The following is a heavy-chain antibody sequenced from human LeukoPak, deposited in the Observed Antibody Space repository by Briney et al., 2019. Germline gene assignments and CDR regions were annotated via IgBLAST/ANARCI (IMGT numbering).Heavy chain of an antibody. Sequence: GASVKVSCKASGYTFTSYYMHWVRQAPGQGLEWMGIINPSGGNTNYAQKFQGRVTMTTDTSTSTAYMELRSLRSDDTAVYYCARDQLWFGELFTDYWGQGTLVTVSS. CDR1: GYTFTSYY. J-gene: IGHJ4*02. D-gene: IGHD3-10*01. CDR3: ARDQLWFGELFTDY. V-gene: IGHV1-46*01. CDR2: INPSGGNT.